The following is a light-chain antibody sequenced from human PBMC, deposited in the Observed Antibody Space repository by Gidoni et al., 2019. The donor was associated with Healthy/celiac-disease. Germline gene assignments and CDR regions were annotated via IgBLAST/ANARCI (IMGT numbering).Light chain of an antibody. CDR1: QGISSY. CDR2: AAS. J-gene: IGKJ1*01. Sequence: AIRMPPSPSSFSASTGDRVTITLRASQGISSYLAWYQQKPGKAPKLLIYAASTLQSGVPSRFSGSGSGTDVTLTISFLQSEDFATYYCQQYYSYPWTFGQGTKVEIK. CDR3: QQYYSYPWT. V-gene: IGKV1-8*01.